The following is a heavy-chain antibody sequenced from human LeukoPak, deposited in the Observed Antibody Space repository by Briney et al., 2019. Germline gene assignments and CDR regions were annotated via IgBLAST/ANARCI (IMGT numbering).Heavy chain of an antibody. V-gene: IGHV1-2*06. D-gene: IGHD6-19*01. Sequence: ASVNVSCKASGYTFTVYYMHWVRQAPGQGLEWMGQINPNSGGTNYVQKFQGRVTMTRDTSFTTAYMELSGLRSDDTAVYYCARVRIGVAGNTFDMWGQGTMVTVS. CDR1: GYTFTVYY. CDR2: INPNSGGT. CDR3: ARVRIGVAGNTFDM. J-gene: IGHJ3*02.